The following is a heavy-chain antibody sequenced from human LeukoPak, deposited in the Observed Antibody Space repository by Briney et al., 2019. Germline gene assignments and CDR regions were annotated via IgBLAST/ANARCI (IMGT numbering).Heavy chain of an antibody. CDR2: IWYDGSNK. D-gene: IGHD2-2*01. Sequence: EGSLRLSCAASGFTFSSYGMHWVRQAPGKGLEWVAVIWYDGSNKYYADSVKGRFTISRDNSKNTLYLQMNSLRAEDTAVYYCARGCSSTSCYAAYYYYYGMDVWGKGTTVTVSS. V-gene: IGHV3-33*01. CDR3: ARGCSSTSCYAAYYYYYGMDV. J-gene: IGHJ6*04. CDR1: GFTFSSYG.